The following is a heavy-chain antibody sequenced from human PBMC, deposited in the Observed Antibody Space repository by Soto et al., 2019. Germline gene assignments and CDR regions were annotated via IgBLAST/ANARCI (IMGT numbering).Heavy chain of an antibody. J-gene: IGHJ4*02. CDR1: GFTVSSNY. D-gene: IGHD2-21*02. V-gene: IGHV3-66*03. Sequence: SCAASGFTVSSNYMSWVRQAPGKGLEWVSVIYSCGSTYYADSVKGRFTISRDNSKNTLYLQMNSLRAEDTAVYYCARDTDCGGDCYSNYFGYWGQGTLVTVSS. CDR3: ARDTDCGGDCYSNYFGY. CDR2: IYSCGST.